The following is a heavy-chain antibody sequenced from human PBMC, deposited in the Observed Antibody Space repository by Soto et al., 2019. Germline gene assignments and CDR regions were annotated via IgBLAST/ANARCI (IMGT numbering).Heavy chain of an antibody. CDR1: GGTFSSYA. CDR2: IIPIFGTA. CDR3: ARERRFYYVSSGYYYPYYYGMDV. Sequence: QVQLVQSGAEVKKPGSSVKVSCKASGGTFSSYAISWVRQAPGQGLEWMGGIIPIFGTANYAQKFQGRVTITAVESTSMTSMELSSLRSACTAVQYCARERRFYYVSSGYYYPYYYGMDVWGQGTTVTVSS. J-gene: IGHJ6*02. D-gene: IGHD3-22*01. V-gene: IGHV1-69*01.